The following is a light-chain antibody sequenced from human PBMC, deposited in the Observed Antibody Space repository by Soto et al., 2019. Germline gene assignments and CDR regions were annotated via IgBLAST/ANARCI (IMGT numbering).Light chain of an antibody. J-gene: IGKJ3*01. V-gene: IGKV1-27*01. CDR1: QGIGNS. CDR3: QKYSSAPHT. Sequence: DMQMIQSPSSLSASVGDRVTIACRASQGIGNSLAWYQQKPGKVPKLLIYSASTLQSGVPSRFSGSGSGTDFTLTISSMQPEAVANYYCQKYSSAPHTFGPGTKVDIK. CDR2: SAS.